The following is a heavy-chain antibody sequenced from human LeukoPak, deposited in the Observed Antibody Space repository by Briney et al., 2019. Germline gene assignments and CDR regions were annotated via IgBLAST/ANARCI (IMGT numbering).Heavy chain of an antibody. D-gene: IGHD6-19*01. CDR2: ISGSGGST. CDR3: AKDSSGWHVFDY. V-gene: IGHV3-23*01. Sequence: GGSLRLSCAASGFTFSTYAMTWVRQAPGKGLEWVSAISGSGGSTYYADSVKGRFTISRDNSKNTLYLQMNNLRAEDTAIYYCAKDSSGWHVFDYWGQGTLVTVSS. J-gene: IGHJ4*02. CDR1: GFTFSTYA.